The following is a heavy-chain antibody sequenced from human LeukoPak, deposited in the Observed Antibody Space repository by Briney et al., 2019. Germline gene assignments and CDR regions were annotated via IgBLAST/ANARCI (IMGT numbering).Heavy chain of an antibody. CDR2: VYYSGST. Sequence: SETLSLTCTVSGGSISSSSYYWVWIRQPPGKGLEWIGSVYYSGSTYYNTSLQSRVPISVDTSKNQFPLKLSSVTAADTAIYYCARQTGYCSGGSCYGYFQHWGQGTLVTVSS. J-gene: IGHJ1*01. D-gene: IGHD2-15*01. CDR3: ARQTGYCSGGSCYGYFQH. CDR1: GGSISSSSYY. V-gene: IGHV4-39*01.